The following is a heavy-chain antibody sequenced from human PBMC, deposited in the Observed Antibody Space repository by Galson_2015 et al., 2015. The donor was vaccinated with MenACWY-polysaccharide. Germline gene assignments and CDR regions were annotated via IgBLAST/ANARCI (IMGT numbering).Heavy chain of an antibody. J-gene: IGHJ3*01. CDR2: INSDGSSA. V-gene: IGHV3-74*03. D-gene: IGHD2-15*01. CDR3: ARGFCSGGTCLRWDDAFDF. CDR1: GFSISTYW. Sequence: SLRLSCAASGFSISTYWMHWVRQVPGKGLLWVSRINSDGSSATSADSVRGRLTFSRDNAKNTVYLHLNRLRVEDAAVYYCARGFCSGGTCLRWDDAFDFRGQGTMVIVSS.